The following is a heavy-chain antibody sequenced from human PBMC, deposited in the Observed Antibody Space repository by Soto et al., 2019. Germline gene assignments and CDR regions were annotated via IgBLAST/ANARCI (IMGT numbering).Heavy chain of an antibody. CDR1: GASMNNYY. D-gene: IGHD3-16*01. Sequence: QVQLQEWGPGLVKPSETLSLTCTVSGASMNNYYGSWVRQPPGKGLEWIGYMYYSGGSNSNPSLKGRVTISVDTSTNQFALKLTSVTAADTAVYYCVRSGHSFGGVMWGQGTLVTVSS. J-gene: IGHJ4*02. V-gene: IGHV4-59*01. CDR3: VRSGHSFGGVM. CDR2: MYYSGGS.